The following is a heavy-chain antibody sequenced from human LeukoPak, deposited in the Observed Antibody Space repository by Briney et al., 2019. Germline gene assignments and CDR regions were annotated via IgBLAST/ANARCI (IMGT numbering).Heavy chain of an antibody. CDR2: INHSVST. D-gene: IGHD2-2*01. CDR3: ARGNRIVVVPAPIWTGSGSDYCPYYFDY. V-gene: IGHV4-34*01. Sequence: PSETLSLTCAVYGGSFSGYYWSWIRQPPGKGLEWIGEINHSVSTNYNPSLKSRVTISVDTSKNQFSLKLSYVTAEVTAVYYCARGNRIVVVPAPIWTGSGSDYCPYYFDYWGQGTLVTVSS. CDR1: GGSFSGYY. J-gene: IGHJ4*02.